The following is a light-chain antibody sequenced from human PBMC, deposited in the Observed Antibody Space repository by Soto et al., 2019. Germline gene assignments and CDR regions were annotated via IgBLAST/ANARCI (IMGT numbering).Light chain of an antibody. J-gene: IGLJ1*01. V-gene: IGLV1-44*01. CDR2: SNN. Sequence: QSVLPQPPSASGTPGQRVPLSCSGSSSNIGSNTVNWDQQLPGTAPKLLIYSNNQRPSGVRDRFSGSKSGTSASLAISGLQSEDEADYYCAAWDDSRSGYVFGTGTKRTVL. CDR1: SSNIGSNT. CDR3: AAWDDSRSGYV.